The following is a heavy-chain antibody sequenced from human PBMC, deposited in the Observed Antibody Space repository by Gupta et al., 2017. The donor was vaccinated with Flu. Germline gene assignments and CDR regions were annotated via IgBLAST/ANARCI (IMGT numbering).Heavy chain of an antibody. V-gene: IGHV4-34*01. CDR3: ARGNPASSPAVAARGDAFDI. J-gene: IGHJ3*02. Sequence: QVQLQQWGAGLLKPSETLSLTCAVYGGSFSGSSWSWIRQPPGKGLAWVGEINHSGSTNYNPSLKSRVTISVDTSKNQFSLKLSSVTAADTAVYYCARGNPASSPAVAARGDAFDIWGQGTMVTVSS. CDR1: GGSFSGSS. CDR2: INHSGST. D-gene: IGHD6-19*01.